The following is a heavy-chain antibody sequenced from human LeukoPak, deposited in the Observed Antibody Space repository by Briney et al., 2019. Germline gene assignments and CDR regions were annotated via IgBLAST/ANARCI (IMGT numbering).Heavy chain of an antibody. CDR3: ARGSIVVVPAATRNYYYYMDV. V-gene: IGHV6-1*01. Sequence: SQTLSLTCAISGDSVSSNSAAWNWIRQSPSRGLEWPGRTYYRSKWYNDYAVSVKSRITINPDTSKNQFSLQLNSVTPEDTAVYYCARGSIVVVPAATRNYYYYMDVWGKGTTVTVSS. J-gene: IGHJ6*03. CDR1: GDSVSSNSAA. D-gene: IGHD2-2*01. CDR2: TYYRSKWYN.